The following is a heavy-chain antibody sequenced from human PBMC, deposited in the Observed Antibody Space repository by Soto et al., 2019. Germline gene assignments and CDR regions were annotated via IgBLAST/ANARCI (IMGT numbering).Heavy chain of an antibody. J-gene: IGHJ3*02. D-gene: IGHD2-8*01. CDR3: ARQQVYAPTRDAFDI. V-gene: IGHV5-10-1*01. CDR1: GYSFTSYW. CDR2: IDPSDSYT. Sequence: SLKISCKGSGYSFTSYWISWVRQMPGKGLDWMGRIDPSDSYTNYSPSFQGHVTISADKSISTAYLQWSSLKASDTAMYYCARQQVYAPTRDAFDIWGQGTMVTVSS.